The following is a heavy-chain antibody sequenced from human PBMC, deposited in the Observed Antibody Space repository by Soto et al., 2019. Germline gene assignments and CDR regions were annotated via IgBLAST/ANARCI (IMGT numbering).Heavy chain of an antibody. CDR1: GGSISSGDYY. V-gene: IGHV4-30-4*01. CDR2: IYYSGST. CDR3: ARETTVTLAEYYYGMDV. D-gene: IGHD4-17*01. Sequence: KSSETLSLTCTVSGGSISSGDYYWSWIRQPPGKGLEWIGYIYYSGSTYYNPSLKSRVTMSVDTSKNQFSLKLSSVTAADTAVYYCARETTVTLAEYYYGMDVWGQGTTVTVSS. J-gene: IGHJ6*02.